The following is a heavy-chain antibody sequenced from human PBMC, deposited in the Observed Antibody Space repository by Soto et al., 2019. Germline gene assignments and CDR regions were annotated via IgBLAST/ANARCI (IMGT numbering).Heavy chain of an antibody. Sequence: PXGSLRLSFAASGFTFSSYAMGWVRQGPGKGLEWVAVVSIGGSTHYADSVRGRFTISRDNSKNTLSLQMNSLTAEDTAVYFCAKRRGAGGHFDYWGQGALVTVSS. CDR3: AKRRGAGGHFDY. J-gene: IGHJ4*02. V-gene: IGHV3-23*01. D-gene: IGHD2-15*01. CDR1: GFTFSSYA. CDR2: VSIGGST.